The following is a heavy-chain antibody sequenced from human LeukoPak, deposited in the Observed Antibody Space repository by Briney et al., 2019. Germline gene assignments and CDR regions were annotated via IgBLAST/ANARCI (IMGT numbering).Heavy chain of an antibody. CDR1: GFPFSDYY. V-gene: IGHV3-11*01. J-gene: IGHJ6*02. CDR3: ATGTTSYSYGMDV. Sequence: GGSLRLSCAASGFPFSDYYMSWIRQAPGKGLEWVSYISSSGSTIYYADSVKGRFTISRDNAKNSLYLQMNSLRAEDTAVYYCATGTTSYSYGMDVWGQGTKVTVSS. D-gene: IGHD1-14*01. CDR2: ISSSGSTI.